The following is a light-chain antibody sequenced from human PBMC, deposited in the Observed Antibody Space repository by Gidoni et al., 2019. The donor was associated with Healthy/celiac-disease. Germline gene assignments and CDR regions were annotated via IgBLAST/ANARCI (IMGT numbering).Light chain of an antibody. CDR2: QDS. CDR1: KLGDKY. J-gene: IGLJ1*01. V-gene: IGLV3-1*01. CDR3: QAWDSSTFYV. Sequence: SYELPQPPSVSVSPGQTASITCSGDKLGDKYACWYQQKPGQPPVLVIYQDSKRPSGIPERFSGSNSGNTATLTISGTQAMDEADYYCQAWDSSTFYVFGTGTKVTVL.